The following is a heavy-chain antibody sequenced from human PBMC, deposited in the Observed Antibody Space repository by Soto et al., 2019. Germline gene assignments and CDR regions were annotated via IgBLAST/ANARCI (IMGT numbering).Heavy chain of an antibody. Sequence: QVQLQQWGAGLLKPSETLSLTCAVYGGSFSGYYWSWIRQPPGKGLEWIGEINHSGSTNYNPSLKSRVTISVDTSKNQFSLKLSSVTAADTAVYYCARVRRTTLTTSYNRFDPWGQGTLVTVSS. D-gene: IGHD4-17*01. CDR3: ARVRRTTLTTSYNRFDP. CDR2: INHSGST. J-gene: IGHJ5*02. CDR1: GGSFSGYY. V-gene: IGHV4-34*01.